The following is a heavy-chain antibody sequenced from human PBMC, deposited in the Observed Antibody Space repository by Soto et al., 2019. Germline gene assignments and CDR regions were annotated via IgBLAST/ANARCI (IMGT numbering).Heavy chain of an antibody. V-gene: IGHV3-72*01. CDR2: TRNKANSYTT. CDR1: GFTFSDHY. CDR3: ARIPLTGNYFDY. Sequence: EVQLVESGGGLVQPGGSLRLSCAASGFTFSDHYMDWVRQAPGKGLEWVGRTRNKANSYTTEYAASVKGRFTISRDDSKNSLYLQMNSLKTEDTAVYYCARIPLTGNYFDYGGQGTLVTVSS. J-gene: IGHJ4*02. D-gene: IGHD7-27*01.